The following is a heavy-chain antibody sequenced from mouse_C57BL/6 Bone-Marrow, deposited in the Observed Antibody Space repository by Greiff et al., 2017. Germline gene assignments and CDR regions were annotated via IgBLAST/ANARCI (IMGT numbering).Heavy chain of an antibody. D-gene: IGHD1-1*02. J-gene: IGHJ3*01. V-gene: IGHV1-82*01. CDR3: ARIWSFAY. CDR2: IYPGDGDT. Sequence: QVQLQQSGPELVKPGASVKISCKASGYAFSSSWMNWVKQRPGKGLEWIGRIYPGDGDTNYNGKFKGKATLTADKSSSTAYMQLSSLTSEGSAVDFCARIWSFAYWGQGTLVTVSA. CDR1: GYAFSSSW.